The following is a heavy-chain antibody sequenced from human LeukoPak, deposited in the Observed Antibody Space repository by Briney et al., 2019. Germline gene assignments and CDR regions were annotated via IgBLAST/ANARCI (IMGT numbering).Heavy chain of an antibody. J-gene: IGHJ4*02. D-gene: IGHD3-16*01. CDR3: ARDWGSIKVITDY. CDR2: ISSNSDNT. V-gene: IGHV1-18*01. CDR1: GYTFTSYG. Sequence: ASVTVSRKATGYTFTSYGISWVRQAPGQGLEWMGWISSNSDNTNYAQKLQGRVTMTTDTSTSTAYMELRSLRSDDTAVYYCARDWGSIKVITDYWGQGTLVTVSS.